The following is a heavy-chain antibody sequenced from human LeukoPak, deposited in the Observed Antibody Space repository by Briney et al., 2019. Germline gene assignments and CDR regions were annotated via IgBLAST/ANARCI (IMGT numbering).Heavy chain of an antibody. V-gene: IGHV3-7*01. CDR1: GFTFSRSA. CDR2: INQDESEK. CDR3: ARYCTFRACSGTKFDS. J-gene: IGHJ4*02. Sequence: GGPLRLSCAASGFTFSRSAMNWVRQAPGKGLEWVANINQDESEKYYVDSVKGRFTISRDNAKNSLYLQMNSLTVEDTAFYYCARYCTFRACSGTKFDSWGPGTLVTVSS. D-gene: IGHD2-8*01.